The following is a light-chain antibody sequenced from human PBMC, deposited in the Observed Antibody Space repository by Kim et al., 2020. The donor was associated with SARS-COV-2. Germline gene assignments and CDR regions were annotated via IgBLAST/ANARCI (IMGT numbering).Light chain of an antibody. V-gene: IGLV3-9*01. Sequence: SYELTQPLSVSVALGQTARITCGGNNIGSKNVHWYQQKPGQAPVLVIYRDSNRPSGIPERFSGSNSGNTATLTISRAQAGDEADYYCQVWDSITAVFGGG. CDR2: RDS. J-gene: IGLJ3*02. CDR1: NIGSKN. CDR3: QVWDSITAV.